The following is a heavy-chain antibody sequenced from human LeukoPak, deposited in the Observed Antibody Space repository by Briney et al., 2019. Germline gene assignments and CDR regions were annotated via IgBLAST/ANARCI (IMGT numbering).Heavy chain of an antibody. CDR1: GGTFSSYA. Sequence: SVKVSCKASGGTFSSYAISWVRQAPGQGLEWMGRIIPILGIANYAQKLQGRDTMTTDTSTSTAYMELRSLRSDDTAVYYCARGLGGSGSYFLTFDYWGQGTLVTVSS. CDR2: IIPILGIA. D-gene: IGHD1-26*01. V-gene: IGHV1-69*04. J-gene: IGHJ4*02. CDR3: ARGLGGSGSYFLTFDY.